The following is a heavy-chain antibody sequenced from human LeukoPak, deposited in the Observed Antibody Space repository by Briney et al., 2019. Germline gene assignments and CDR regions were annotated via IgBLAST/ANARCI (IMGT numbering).Heavy chain of an antibody. CDR3: ARDHGVSPFDY. CDR1: GGSISSYY. V-gene: IGHV4-59*12. Sequence: SETLSLTCSVSGGSISSYYWSWIRQPPGKGLEWIGYIYDSGSTNFKSPLKSRVTMSGDTSKNQFSLKLSSVTAADTAVYYCARDHGVSPFDYWGQGTLVTVSS. CDR2: IYDSGST. J-gene: IGHJ4*02. D-gene: IGHD6-6*01.